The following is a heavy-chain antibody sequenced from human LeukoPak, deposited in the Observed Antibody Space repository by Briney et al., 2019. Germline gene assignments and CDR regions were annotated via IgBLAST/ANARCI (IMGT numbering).Heavy chain of an antibody. CDR1: GGSFSGYY. V-gene: IGHV4-34*01. J-gene: IGHJ4*02. Sequence: SETLSLTCAVYGGSFSGYYWSWIRQPPGKGLEWIGEINHSGSTNYNPSLKSRVTISVDTSKNQFSLKLSSVTAADTAVYYCASIEPIAAADQPGIIDYWGQGTLVTVSS. D-gene: IGHD6-13*01. CDR3: ASIEPIAAADQPGIIDY. CDR2: INHSGST.